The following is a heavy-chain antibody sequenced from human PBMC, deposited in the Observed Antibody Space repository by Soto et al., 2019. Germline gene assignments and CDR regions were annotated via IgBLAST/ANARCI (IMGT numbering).Heavy chain of an antibody. V-gene: IGHV1-69*06. CDR1: GGTFSSYA. CDR2: ITPIFGTA. Sequence: GASVKVSCKASGGTFSSYAISWVRQAPGQGLEWMGGITPIFGTANYAQKFQGRVTIAADKSTSTAYMELSSLRSEDTAVYYCAVITGTTTPPAYYFDYWGQGTLVTVSS. D-gene: IGHD1-20*01. J-gene: IGHJ4*02. CDR3: AVITGTTTPPAYYFDY.